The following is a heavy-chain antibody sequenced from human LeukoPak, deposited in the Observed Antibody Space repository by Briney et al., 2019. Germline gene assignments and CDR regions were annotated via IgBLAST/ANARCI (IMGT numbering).Heavy chain of an antibody. V-gene: IGHV3-66*01. CDR1: RFIVSRSY. Sequence: GGSLRLSCAASRFIVSRSYMNWVRQAPGRGLEWVSVIYSSGSAFYADSVKDRFITSRDNSKNTLYLQMNRLRAEDTAVYYCARDSHDDFWSGYSENWGQGTLVTVSS. CDR2: IYSSGSA. J-gene: IGHJ4*02. D-gene: IGHD3-3*01. CDR3: ARDSHDDFWSGYSEN.